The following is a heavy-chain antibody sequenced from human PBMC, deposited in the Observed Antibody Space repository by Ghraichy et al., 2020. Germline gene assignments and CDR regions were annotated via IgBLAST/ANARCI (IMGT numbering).Heavy chain of an antibody. CDR1: GGSISSYY. CDR2: IYYSGST. V-gene: IGHV4-59*08. J-gene: IGHJ4*01. CDR3: ARHHHSPYHYDSSDAKFDY. D-gene: IGHD3-22*01. Sequence: SETLSLTCTVSGGSISSYYWSWIRQPPGKGLEWIGYIYYSGSTNYNPSLKSRVTILVDTSKNQFSLKLSSVTAADTAVYYCARHHHSPYHYDSSDAKFDYWGHGTLVTVSS.